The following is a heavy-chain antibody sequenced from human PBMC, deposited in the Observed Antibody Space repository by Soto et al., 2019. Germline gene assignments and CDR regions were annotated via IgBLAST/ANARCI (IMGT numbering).Heavy chain of an antibody. CDR3: ARGPDTSGYYHYFDY. D-gene: IGHD3-22*01. J-gene: IGHJ4*02. CDR2: IYHTGST. CDR1: GYSISSGYY. V-gene: IGHV4-38-2*01. Sequence: LSLTCAVSGYSISSGYYWGWIRQPPGKGLEWIGSIYHTGSTYYNPSLKSRGTISVDTSKNQFSLNLSSVTAADTAVYYCARGPDTSGYYHYFDYWGQGTLVTVSS.